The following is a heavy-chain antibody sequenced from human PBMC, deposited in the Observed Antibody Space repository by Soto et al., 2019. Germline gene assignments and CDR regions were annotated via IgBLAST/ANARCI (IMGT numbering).Heavy chain of an antibody. CDR3: SHRPGFSMSFDY. V-gene: IGHV2-5*02. CDR2: IYWDDDM. CDR1: GFSLNTYGVC. J-gene: IGHJ4*02. Sequence: SGPTLVNPTQTLPLTCTFSGFSLNTYGVCVAWVRQPPGTALESLAPIYWDDDMRFSPSLETRLTITKDTSKNHVVLTMTNIDPVDTGTYYCSHRPGFSMSFDYWRQAALVTVSS. D-gene: IGHD3-22*01.